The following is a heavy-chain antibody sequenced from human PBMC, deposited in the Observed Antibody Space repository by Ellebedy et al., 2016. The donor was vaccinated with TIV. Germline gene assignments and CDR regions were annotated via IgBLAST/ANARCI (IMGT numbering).Heavy chain of an antibody. CDR1: GGSFSGYY. CDR3: ARLKTEMATIIIDY. J-gene: IGHJ4*02. Sequence: SETLSLXXAVYGGSFSGYYWSWIRQPPGKGLEWIGEINHSGSTNYNPSLKSRVTISVDTSKNQFSLKLNSVTAADTAVYYCARLKTEMATIIIDYWGQGTLVTVSS. CDR2: INHSGST. V-gene: IGHV4-34*01. D-gene: IGHD5-24*01.